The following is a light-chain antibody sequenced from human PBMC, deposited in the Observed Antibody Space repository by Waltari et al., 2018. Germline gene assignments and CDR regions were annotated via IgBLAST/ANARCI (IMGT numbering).Light chain of an antibody. CDR2: KAS. Sequence: DIQMTQSPSTLSASVGDRVTITCRASQSISSWLAWYQQKPGKAPKLLIYKASSLESGVPSRFSGSGSGTEFTLTISSLQPDDFATYYCQQYNKGLFTFGPGTKVDIK. V-gene: IGKV1-5*03. CDR1: QSISSW. CDR3: QQYNKGLFT. J-gene: IGKJ3*01.